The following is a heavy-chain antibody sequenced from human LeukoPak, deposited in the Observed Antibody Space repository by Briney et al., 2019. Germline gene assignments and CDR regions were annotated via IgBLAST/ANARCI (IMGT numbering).Heavy chain of an antibody. D-gene: IGHD2-21*01. Sequence: SETLSLTCTVSGGSISSGGYYWSWIRQPPGKGLEWIGYIYYSGSTYYNPSLKSRVTISVDTSKNQFSLKLSSVTAADTAVYYCARIFLHVGYFDYWAREPWSPSPQ. CDR2: IYYSGST. J-gene: IGHJ4*02. CDR1: GGSISSGGYY. CDR3: ARIFLHVGYFDY. V-gene: IGHV4-30-4*01.